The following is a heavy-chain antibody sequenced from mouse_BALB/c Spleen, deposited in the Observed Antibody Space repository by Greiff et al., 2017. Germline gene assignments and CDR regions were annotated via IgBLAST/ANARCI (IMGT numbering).Heavy chain of an antibody. V-gene: IGHV1-69*02. CDR2: IYPSDSYT. D-gene: IGHD2-1*01. CDR3: TGGNYYYAMDY. CDR1: GYTFTEYI. J-gene: IGHJ4*01. Sequence: VQLQQSGAGLVKPGASVKLSCKASGYTFTEYIIHWVKQRPGQGLEWIGNIYPSDSYTNYNQKFKDKATLTVDKSSSTAYMQLSSPTSEDSAVYYCTGGNYYYAMDYWGQGTSVTVSS.